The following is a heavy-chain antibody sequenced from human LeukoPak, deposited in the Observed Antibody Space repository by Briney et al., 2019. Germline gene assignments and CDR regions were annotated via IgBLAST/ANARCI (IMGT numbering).Heavy chain of an antibody. Sequence: GGSLRLSCAASGFSFSNYNMNWARKAPGKGLEWVSSITSSGSYIYYADSVKGRFTISRDNAENSLYLQMNSLRAEDTAVYYCARDPYSGTYGGYYYYYMDVWGKGTTVTVSS. CDR3: ARDPYSGTYGGYYYYYMDV. CDR1: GFSFSNYN. V-gene: IGHV3-21*06. D-gene: IGHD1-26*01. CDR2: ITSSGSYI. J-gene: IGHJ6*03.